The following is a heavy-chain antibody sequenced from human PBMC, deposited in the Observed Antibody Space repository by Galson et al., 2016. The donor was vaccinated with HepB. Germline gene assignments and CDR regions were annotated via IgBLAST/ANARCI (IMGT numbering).Heavy chain of an antibody. J-gene: IGHJ6*02. Sequence: SLRLSCAASGFSFSSYAMNWVRQAPGKGLEWVSGISGSAYTTYYADSVKGRFTISRDNSKNTLFMVMNSLRAEDTAVYYCAKGWGITRQENYYGMDVWGQGPTVTVSS. CDR1: GFSFSSYA. CDR3: AKGWGITRQENYYGMDV. D-gene: IGHD3-16*01. CDR2: ISGSAYTT. V-gene: IGHV3-23*01.